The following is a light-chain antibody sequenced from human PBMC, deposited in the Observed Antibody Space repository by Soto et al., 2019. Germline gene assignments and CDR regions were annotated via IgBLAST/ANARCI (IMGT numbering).Light chain of an antibody. Sequence: DIKLTQSPSALSASVGDRVTLTCRASQSLNTRLAWYQQRPGKAPKLLIYDASTLESGVPSRFSGGGSGTEFTLTINNLQPDDLATYICQPYKRYSTFARGTKVDI. CDR1: QSLNTR. V-gene: IGKV1-5*01. J-gene: IGKJ1*01. CDR2: DAS. CDR3: QPYKRYST.